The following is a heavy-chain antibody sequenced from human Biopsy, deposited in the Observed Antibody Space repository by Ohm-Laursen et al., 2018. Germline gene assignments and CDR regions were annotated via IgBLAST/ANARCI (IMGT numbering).Heavy chain of an antibody. J-gene: IGHJ6*02. D-gene: IGHD2-2*01. CDR1: GGPINSYY. Sequence: SETLSLTCTVSGGPINSYYWSWMRQPAGKGLEWIGRLFTSGTTNYSPSLNNRVTISVDTSKNQFSLNLNSVTAADTAVYFCARDVKRYCSGTSCYSGYFGMDVWGQGTTVTVS. V-gene: IGHV4-4*07. CDR2: LFTSGTT. CDR3: ARDVKRYCSGTSCYSGYFGMDV.